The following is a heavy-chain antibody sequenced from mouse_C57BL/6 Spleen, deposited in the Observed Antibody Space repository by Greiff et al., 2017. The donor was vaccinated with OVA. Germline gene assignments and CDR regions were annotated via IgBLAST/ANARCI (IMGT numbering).Heavy chain of an antibody. CDR1: GYTFTSYW. CDR3: ARRGDYDGFDY. D-gene: IGHD2-4*01. V-gene: IGHV1-69*01. CDR2: IDPSDSYT. J-gene: IGHJ2*01. Sequence: VQLQQPGAELVMPGASVKLSCKASGYTFTSYWMHWVKQRPGQGLEWIGEIDPSDSYTNYNQQFKGKSTLTVDKSSSTAYMQLSSLTSEDSAVYYCARRGDYDGFDYWGQGTTLTVSS.